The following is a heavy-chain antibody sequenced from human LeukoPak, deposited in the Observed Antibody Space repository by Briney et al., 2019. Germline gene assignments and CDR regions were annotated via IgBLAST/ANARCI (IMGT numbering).Heavy chain of an antibody. CDR3: ARDNGDYGLGY. Sequence: SQTLSLTCAVSGGSISSGGYSWSWIRQPPGQGLEWIGYIYHSGSTYYNPSLKSRVTISVDRSKNQFSLKLSSVTAADTAVYYCARDNGDYGLGYWGQGTLVTVSS. CDR1: GGSISSGGYS. D-gene: IGHD4-17*01. J-gene: IGHJ4*02. V-gene: IGHV4-30-2*01. CDR2: IYHSGST.